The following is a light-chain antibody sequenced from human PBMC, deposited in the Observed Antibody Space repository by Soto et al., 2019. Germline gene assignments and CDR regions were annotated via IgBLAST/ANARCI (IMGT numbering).Light chain of an antibody. CDR3: QQYANCPKT. CDR1: QSVSNK. CDR2: DAS. J-gene: IGKJ1*01. V-gene: IGKV3-15*01. Sequence: EIAMTQSPATLSASPGERATISCQASQSVSNKLVWYQQKPGQAPRLLIYDASTRATGIPARFSGSGSETEFTLTISSLQSEDLAAYYCQQYANCPKTFGQGTRVEIK.